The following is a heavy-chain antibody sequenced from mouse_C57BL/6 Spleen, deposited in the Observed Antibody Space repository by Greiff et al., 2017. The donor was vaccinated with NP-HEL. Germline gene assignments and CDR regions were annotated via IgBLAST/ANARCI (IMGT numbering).Heavy chain of an antibody. CDR3: ARRGLRYWYFDV. J-gene: IGHJ1*03. CDR2: FHPYNDDT. D-gene: IGHD2-2*01. Sequence: VKLVESGAELVKPGASVKMSCKASGYTFTTYPIEWMKQNHGKSLEWIGNFHPYNDDTKYNEKFKGKATLTVEKSSSTVYLKLSRLTSDDSAVYYCARRGLRYWYFDVWGTGTTVTVSS. CDR1: GYTFTTYP. V-gene: IGHV1-47*01.